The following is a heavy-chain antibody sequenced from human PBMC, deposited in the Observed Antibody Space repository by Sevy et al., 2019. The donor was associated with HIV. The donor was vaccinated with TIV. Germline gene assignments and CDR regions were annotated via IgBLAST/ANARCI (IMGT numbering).Heavy chain of an antibody. Sequence: ASVKVSCKASGYTFTSYDINWVRQATGQGLEWMGWMNPNSGNTGYAQKFQGRVTITRNTSISTAYMELSSLRSEDTAVYYCAGTSRTYYYDSSGYYNGWFDPWGQGTLVTVSS. V-gene: IGHV1-8*03. CDR1: GYTFTSYD. D-gene: IGHD3-22*01. CDR3: AGTSRTYYYDSSGYYNGWFDP. J-gene: IGHJ5*02. CDR2: MNPNSGNT.